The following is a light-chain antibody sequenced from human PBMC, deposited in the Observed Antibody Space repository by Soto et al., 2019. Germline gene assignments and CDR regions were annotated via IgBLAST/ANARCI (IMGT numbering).Light chain of an antibody. CDR2: TAS. CDR1: QSISNY. CDR3: QQSYRTLFT. J-gene: IGKJ3*01. Sequence: DIQMTQSPSSLSASVGDRVTITCRASQSISNYLNWYQQKPGKAPNLLIYTASSLQSGVPSRFSGSGSGSDFTLTISSLQPEDFATYYCQQSYRTLFTFGPGTKVDIK. V-gene: IGKV1-39*01.